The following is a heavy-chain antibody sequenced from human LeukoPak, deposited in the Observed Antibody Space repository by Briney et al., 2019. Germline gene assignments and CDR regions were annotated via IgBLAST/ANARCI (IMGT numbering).Heavy chain of an antibody. CDR3: ARYPKSYSSGWTAFDI. J-gene: IGHJ3*02. CDR1: DGSISSSTSY. D-gene: IGHD6-19*01. Sequence: ETLSLTCTVSDGSISSSTSYWCWIRQSPVKGLEWIGSMYYSGITYYNPSLRSRVTMSVDTSKNQFSLKLSSVTAADTAVYYCARYPKSYSSGWTAFDIWGQGTMVTVSS. V-gene: IGHV4-39*01. CDR2: MYYSGIT.